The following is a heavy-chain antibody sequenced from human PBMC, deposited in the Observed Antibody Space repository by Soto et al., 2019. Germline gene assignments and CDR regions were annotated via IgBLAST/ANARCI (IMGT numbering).Heavy chain of an antibody. J-gene: IGHJ6*02. Sequence: QLQLQESGPGLVKPSETLSLTCTVSGGSISSSTYYWGWIRQPPGTGLEWIGMIYYSGSAYYNPSLKSRVTISIDTSKTQFSLRLSSVTAADTAVYYCARHGVDYGDYASYYYYGMDVWGRGTTVTVSS. V-gene: IGHV4-39*01. CDR3: ARHGVDYGDYASYYYYGMDV. CDR2: IYYSGSA. CDR1: GGSISSSTYY. D-gene: IGHD4-17*01.